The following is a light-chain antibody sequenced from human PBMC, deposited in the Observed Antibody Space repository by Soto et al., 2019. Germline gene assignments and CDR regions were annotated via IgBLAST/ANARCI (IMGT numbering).Light chain of an antibody. V-gene: IGKV1-5*03. CDR2: KAS. Sequence: DIQMTQSPSTLSASVGDGVTITCRASQTITTSLAWYQQKPGKAPKLLIYKASSLESGVPSRFSGSGSGTEFTLPISSLQPDDFATYYCQKYDSYSVRTFGQGTKVEI. CDR1: QTITTS. CDR3: QKYDSYSVRT. J-gene: IGKJ1*01.